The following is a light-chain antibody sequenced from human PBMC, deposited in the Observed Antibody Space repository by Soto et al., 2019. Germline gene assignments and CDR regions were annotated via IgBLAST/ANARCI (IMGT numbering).Light chain of an antibody. V-gene: IGKV3-11*01. J-gene: IGKJ5*01. Sequence: EFVLTQSPATLSLSPGERATLSCRTSQSVGSYLVWYQHKPGQAPRLLIYAASNWATGVPSRFSGSGSGTDFTLTISRLESEDFAVYFCQQRSDWPSTFGQGTRLDMK. CDR3: QQRSDWPST. CDR2: AAS. CDR1: QSVGSY.